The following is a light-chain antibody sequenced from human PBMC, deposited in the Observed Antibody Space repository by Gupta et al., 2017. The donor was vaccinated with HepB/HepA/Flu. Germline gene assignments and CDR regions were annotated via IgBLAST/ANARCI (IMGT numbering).Light chain of an antibody. V-gene: IGKV4-1*01. CDR3: QQVDSIPVT. CDR1: RSVLYHYKNKNN. Sequence: DIVMTQSPDSLAVSLGGRGTINCKSSRSVLYHYKNKNNLAWYQQKAGQPPKLLIYWASTRESGVPDRFSGSGSGTDFTLTISSLQAEDVAVYFCQQVDSIPVTFGRGTKVDIK. CDR2: WAS. J-gene: IGKJ4*01.